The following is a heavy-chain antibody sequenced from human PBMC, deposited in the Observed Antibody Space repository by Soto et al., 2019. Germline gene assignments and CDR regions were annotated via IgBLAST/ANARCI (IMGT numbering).Heavy chain of an antibody. Sequence: PGGSLRLSCAASGFTFSSYAMSWVRQAPGKGLEWVSASSGSGGSTYYADSVKGRFTISRDNSKNTLYLQMNSLRAEDTAVYYCANTLSLTVTTDYWGQGTLVTVSS. V-gene: IGHV3-23*01. CDR1: GFTFSSYA. J-gene: IGHJ4*02. CDR2: SSGSGGST. D-gene: IGHD4-17*01. CDR3: ANTLSLTVTTDY.